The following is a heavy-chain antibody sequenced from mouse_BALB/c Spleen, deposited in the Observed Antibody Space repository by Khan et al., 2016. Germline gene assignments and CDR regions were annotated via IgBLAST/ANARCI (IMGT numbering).Heavy chain of an antibody. V-gene: IGHV14-1*02. Sequence: VQLKQSGAELVRPGASVKLSCKASGFNIKDNFIHWVKQRPEQGLECIGWIDPENGNTIYAPKFQGRASITADTSSNTAYLQLSSLTSEDTAVYSCARGDYGNYAAYWGQGALVTVSA. J-gene: IGHJ3*01. D-gene: IGHD2-1*01. CDR1: GFNIKDNF. CDR3: ARGDYGNYAAY. CDR2: IDPENGNT.